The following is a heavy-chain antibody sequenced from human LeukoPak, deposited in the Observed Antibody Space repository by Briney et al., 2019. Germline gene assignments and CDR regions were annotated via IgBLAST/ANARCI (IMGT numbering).Heavy chain of an antibody. CDR1: GFTFSTYA. V-gene: IGHV3-23*01. Sequence: GGSLRLSCAASGFTFSTYAMHWVRQPPGKGLEWVSAISGSGGATYHADADSVKGRFIISRDNSKNTLYLQINSLRVEDAAVYYCAKDGYNYDSSGHFDYWGQGTLVTVSS. J-gene: IGHJ4*02. D-gene: IGHD3-22*01. CDR3: AKDGYNYDSSGHFDY. CDR2: ISGSGGAT.